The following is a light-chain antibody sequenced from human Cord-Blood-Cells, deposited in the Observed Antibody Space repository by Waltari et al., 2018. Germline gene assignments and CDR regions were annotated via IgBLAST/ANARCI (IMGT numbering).Light chain of an antibody. CDR1: QSVSSN. CDR2: VAS. Sequence: EIVMTQSPATLSVSPGERATLSCRASQSVSSNLAWYQQKPGQAPRLLIYVASTRATGIPARFSGSGSGTECTLTISSLQSEEFAVYYWQQYNNWPRTFGQGTKVEIK. J-gene: IGKJ1*01. CDR3: QQYNNWPRT. V-gene: IGKV3D-15*01.